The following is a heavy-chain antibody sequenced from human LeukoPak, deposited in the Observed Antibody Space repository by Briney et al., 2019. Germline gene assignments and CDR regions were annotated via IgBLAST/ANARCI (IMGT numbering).Heavy chain of an antibody. D-gene: IGHD3-22*01. J-gene: IGHJ5*02. Sequence: GGSLRLSCAASGFTFSSYDMHWVRQATGKGLEWVSAIGTAGDTYYPGSVKGRFTISRDNSKNTLYLQMNSLRAEDTAVYYCAKDYVLRYDSSPGWFDPWGQGTLVTVSS. CDR1: GFTFSSYD. CDR3: AKDYVLRYDSSPGWFDP. V-gene: IGHV3-13*01. CDR2: IGTAGDT.